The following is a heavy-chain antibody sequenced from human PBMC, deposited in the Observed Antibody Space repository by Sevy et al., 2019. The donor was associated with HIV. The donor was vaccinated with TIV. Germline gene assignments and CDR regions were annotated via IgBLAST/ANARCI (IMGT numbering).Heavy chain of an antibody. V-gene: IGHV1-2*02. CDR3: ARDMPITMVRGVIYAFDI. CDR1: GYTFTGYY. CDR2: INPNSGGT. J-gene: IGHJ3*02. D-gene: IGHD3-10*01. Sequence: ASVKVSCKASGYTFTGYYMHWVRQAPGQGLEWMGWINPNSGGTNYEQKFQGRVTMTRDTSISTAYMELSRLRSDDTAVYYCARDMPITMVRGVIYAFDIWGQGTMVTVSS.